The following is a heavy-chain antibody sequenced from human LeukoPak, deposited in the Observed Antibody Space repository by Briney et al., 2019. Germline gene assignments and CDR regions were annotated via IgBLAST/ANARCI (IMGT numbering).Heavy chain of an antibody. CDR3: AREGYYYDSSGYNYWYFDL. V-gene: IGHV4-30-4*01. J-gene: IGHJ2*01. CDR1: GGSISSGDYY. CDR2: IYYSGST. D-gene: IGHD3-22*01. Sequence: SQTLSLTCTVSGGSISSGDYYWSWIRQPPGKGLEWIGYIYYSGSTYYNPSLKSRVTISVGTSKNQFSLKLSSVTAADTAVYYCAREGYYYDSSGYNYWYFDLWGRGTLVTVSS.